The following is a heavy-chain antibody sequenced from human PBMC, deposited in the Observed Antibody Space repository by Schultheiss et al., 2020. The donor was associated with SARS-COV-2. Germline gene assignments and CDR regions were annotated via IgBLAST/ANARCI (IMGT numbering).Heavy chain of an antibody. CDR1: GGSISSSNW. V-gene: IGHV4-4*02. J-gene: IGHJ6*02. D-gene: IGHD6-6*01. CDR3: ARGEYSSSSNYYYGMDV. Sequence: SETLSLTCAVSGGSISSSNWWSWVRQPPGKGLEWIGEINHSGSTNYNPSLKSRVTISVDTSKNQFSLQLNSVTAADTAVYYCARGEYSSSSNYYYGMDVWGQGTTVTVSS. CDR2: INHSGST.